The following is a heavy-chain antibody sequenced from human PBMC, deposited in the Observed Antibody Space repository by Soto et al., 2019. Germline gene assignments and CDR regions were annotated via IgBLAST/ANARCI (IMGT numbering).Heavy chain of an antibody. CDR1: GYTFTMYV. CDR3: ARDQRRDYDFSSGYSQRFDY. V-gene: IGHV1-3*01. J-gene: IGHJ4*02. D-gene: IGHD3-3*01. Sequence: QVQLVQSGSEVKKPGASVKVSCKASGYTFTMYVIHWVRQAPGQRPEWMGWMNDGNGNTKSSQKFLGRATFTSDTYASTTYLEQSSMSSEDTAVYCCARDQRRDYDFSSGYSQRFDYWGQGTLVTVSS. CDR2: MNDGNGNT.